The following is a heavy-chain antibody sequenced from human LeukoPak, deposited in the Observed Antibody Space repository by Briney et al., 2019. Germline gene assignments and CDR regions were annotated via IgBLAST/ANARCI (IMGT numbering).Heavy chain of an antibody. D-gene: IGHD5-24*01. CDR1: GGSISSYY. V-gene: IGHV4-59*08. Sequence: SETLSLTCTVSGGSISSYYWSWIRQPPGKGLEWIGYIYYSGSTNYNPSLKSRVTISVDTSKNQFSLKLSSVTAADTAVYYCARSPWLYLQFDYWGQGTLVTVSS. CDR3: ARSPWLYLQFDY. CDR2: IYYSGST. J-gene: IGHJ4*02.